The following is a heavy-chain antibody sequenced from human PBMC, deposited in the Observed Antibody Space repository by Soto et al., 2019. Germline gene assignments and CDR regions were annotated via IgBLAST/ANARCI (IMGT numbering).Heavy chain of an antibody. V-gene: IGHV3-15*01. J-gene: IGHJ6*02. D-gene: IGHD3-10*01. Sequence: VGSVRLSCAAAGFTFSNAWMSWVRQAPGKGLEWVGLIKSKTDGGTTDYAAPVKGRFTIPRDDSKNTLYLQMNSLKTEVTAVYYCTTDYYGSVSYYPEGRYYYYGMDVWGQGTTVTVSS. CDR3: TTDYYGSVSYYPEGRYYYYGMDV. CDR2: IKSKTDGGTT. CDR1: GFTFSNAW.